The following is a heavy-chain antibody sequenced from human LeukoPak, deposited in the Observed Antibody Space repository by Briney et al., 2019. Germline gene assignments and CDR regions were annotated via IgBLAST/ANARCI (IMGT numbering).Heavy chain of an antibody. CDR3: ARSLYYYGSGSGKFYFDY. V-gene: IGHV1-18*01. CDR1: GYTFTNYG. D-gene: IGHD3-10*01. J-gene: IGHJ4*02. Sequence: GASVKVSCTASGYTFTNYGITGVRQAPGQGLEWMGWISAYNGNTHYAQKVQGRVTMTTDTSTSTAYMELRSLRSDDTAVYYCARSLYYYGSGSGKFYFDYWGQGTLVTVSS. CDR2: ISAYNGNT.